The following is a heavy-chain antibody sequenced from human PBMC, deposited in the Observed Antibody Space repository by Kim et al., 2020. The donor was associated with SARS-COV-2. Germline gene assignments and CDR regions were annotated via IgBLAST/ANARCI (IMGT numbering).Heavy chain of an antibody. Sequence: SETLSLTCTVSGGSISSGGYYWSWIRQHPGKGLEWIGYIYYSGSTYYNPSLKSRVTISVDTSKNQFSLKLSSVTAADTAVYYCARVPLYSSSWYYGWFDPWGQGTLVTVSS. J-gene: IGHJ5*02. D-gene: IGHD6-13*01. CDR2: IYYSGST. CDR1: GGSISSGGYY. V-gene: IGHV4-31*03. CDR3: ARVPLYSSSWYYGWFDP.